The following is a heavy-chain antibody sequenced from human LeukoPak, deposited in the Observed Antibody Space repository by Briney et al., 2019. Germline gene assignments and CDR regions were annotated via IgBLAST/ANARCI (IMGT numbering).Heavy chain of an antibody. V-gene: IGHV3-21*01. D-gene: IGHD1-26*01. CDR2: ISSRSAYI. CDR3: ARDRSGSYPYYFDY. CDR1: GFTFSDYS. J-gene: IGHJ4*02. Sequence: PGGSLRLSCAASGFTFSDYSMNWVRQAPEKGLEWVSSISSRSAYIHYTDSVKGRFNISRDNAENSLYLQMNNLRADDTAVYYCARDRSGSYPYYFDYWGQGTLVTVSS.